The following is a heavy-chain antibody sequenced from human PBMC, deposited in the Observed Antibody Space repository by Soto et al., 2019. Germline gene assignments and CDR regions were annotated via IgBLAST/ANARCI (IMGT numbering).Heavy chain of an antibody. Sequence: ASVKVSCKASGGTFSSYAISWVRQAPGQGLEWMGGIIPIFGTANYAQKFQGRVTITADESTSTAYMELSSLRSEDTAVYYCASRGAYSGSYYDWSDPWGQGTLVTVSS. CDR1: GGTFSSYA. CDR3: ASRGAYSGSYYDWSDP. D-gene: IGHD1-26*01. CDR2: IIPIFGTA. J-gene: IGHJ5*02. V-gene: IGHV1-69*13.